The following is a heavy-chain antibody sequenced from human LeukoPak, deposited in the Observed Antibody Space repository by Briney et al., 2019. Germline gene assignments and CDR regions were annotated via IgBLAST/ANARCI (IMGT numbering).Heavy chain of an antibody. V-gene: IGHV1-2*02. CDR2: INPNSGGT. Sequence: GASVKVSCKASGYTFTGYYMHWVRQAPGQGLEWMGWINPNSGGTNYAQKFQGRVTMTRDTSISTAYMELSRLRSDDTAVYYCARGGTYYDFWSANNWFDPWGQGTLVTVSS. D-gene: IGHD3-3*01. CDR1: GYTFTGYY. J-gene: IGHJ5*02. CDR3: ARGGTYYDFWSANNWFDP.